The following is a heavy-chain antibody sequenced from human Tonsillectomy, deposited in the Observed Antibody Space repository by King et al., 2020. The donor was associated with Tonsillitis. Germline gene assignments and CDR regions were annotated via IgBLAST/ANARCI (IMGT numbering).Heavy chain of an antibody. CDR2: IDPSGGRT. V-gene: IGHV1-46*01. D-gene: IGHD1-1*01. Sequence: QLVQSGAEGNEPGASVKVSCEASGYTFTTYYLHWVRQAPGQGLEWVGIIDPSGGRTSYAQKYQGRVTMTRDTSTSTVYMELSSLRSEDTAVYYCTRESPSYNFDYWGQGTLVIVSS. J-gene: IGHJ4*02. CDR3: TRESPSYNFDY. CDR1: GYTFTTYY.